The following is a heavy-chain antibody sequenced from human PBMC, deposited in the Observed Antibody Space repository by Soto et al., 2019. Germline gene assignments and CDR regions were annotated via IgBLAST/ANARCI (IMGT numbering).Heavy chain of an antibody. CDR3: ARVLFYSRGGYGGFDP. D-gene: IGHD6-19*01. CDR1: GGTFSSYA. CDR2: IIPIFGTA. V-gene: IGHV1-69*01. Sequence: QVQLVQSGAEVKKPGSSVKVSCKASGGTFSSYAISWVRQAPGQGLERMGGIIPIFGTANYAQKFQGRVTVPANQSTSTAYMELRRLRPKDTAVYYGARVLFYSRGGYGGFDPWGQGTRFTVSS. J-gene: IGHJ5*02.